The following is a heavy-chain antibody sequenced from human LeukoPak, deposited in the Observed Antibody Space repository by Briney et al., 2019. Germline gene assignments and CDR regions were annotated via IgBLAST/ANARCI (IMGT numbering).Heavy chain of an antibody. V-gene: IGHV4-59*12. J-gene: IGHJ6*03. CDR3: ARDRYGSGSLYYYYYYMDV. D-gene: IGHD3-10*01. Sequence: SETLSLTCTVSGGSISSYYWSWIRQPPGKGLEWIGYIYYSGSTNYNPSLKSRVTISVDTSKKQFSLKLTSVTAADTAVYYCARDRYGSGSLYYYYYYMDVWGKGTTVTVSS. CDR1: GGSISSYY. CDR2: IYYSGST.